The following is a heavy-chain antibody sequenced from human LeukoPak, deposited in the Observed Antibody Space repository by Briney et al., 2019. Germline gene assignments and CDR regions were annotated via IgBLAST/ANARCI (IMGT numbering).Heavy chain of an antibody. D-gene: IGHD6-19*01. CDR2: INPNSGGT. CDR1: GYTFTCYC. V-gene: IGHV1-2*02. J-gene: IGHJ4*02. Sequence: ASVKVSCKASGYTFTCYCMHWVRQAPGQGLEWMGWINPNSGGTNYAQKFQGRVTMTRDTSISTAYMELSRLRSDDTAVYYCAGSASGYSRGWYVDYWGQGTLVTVSS. CDR3: AGSASGYSRGWYVDY.